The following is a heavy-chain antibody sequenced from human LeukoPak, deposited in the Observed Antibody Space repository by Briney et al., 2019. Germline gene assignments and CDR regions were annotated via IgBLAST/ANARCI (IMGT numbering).Heavy chain of an antibody. V-gene: IGHV1-2*02. Sequence: ASVKVSCKASGCTFTAYYMHWARQAPGQGLEWMGWINPNSGGTNYAQKFQGRVTMTRDTSISTAYMELSRLTSDDTAVYYCARDNIAAAGYYMDVWGKGTTVTVSS. CDR3: ARDNIAAAGYYMDV. CDR2: INPNSGGT. CDR1: GCTFTAYY. D-gene: IGHD6-13*01. J-gene: IGHJ6*03.